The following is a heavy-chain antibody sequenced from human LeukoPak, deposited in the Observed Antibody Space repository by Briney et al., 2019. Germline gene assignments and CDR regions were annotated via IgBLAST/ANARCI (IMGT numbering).Heavy chain of an antibody. J-gene: IGHJ5*02. CDR2: IIPNSGGT. CDR1: GYTFADYY. Sequence: ASVKVSCKASGYTFADYYMHWVRQAPGQGLEWMGRIIPNSGGTNYAQKFQGRVTMTRDTSISTAYMELSSLRSDDTAVYYCARDAGFGELIWGPCGQGTLVTVSS. V-gene: IGHV1-2*06. CDR3: ARDAGFGELIWGP. D-gene: IGHD3-10*01.